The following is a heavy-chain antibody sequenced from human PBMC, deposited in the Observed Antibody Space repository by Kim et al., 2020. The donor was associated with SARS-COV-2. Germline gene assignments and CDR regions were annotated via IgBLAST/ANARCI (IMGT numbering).Heavy chain of an antibody. Sequence: GSTNYNPSLKSRVTISVDTSKNQFSLKLGSVTAAETAVYYCARGPNSYYYWGQGTLVTVSS. CDR2: GST. J-gene: IGHJ4*02. CDR3: ARGPNSYYY. D-gene: IGHD2-21*01. V-gene: IGHV4-34*01.